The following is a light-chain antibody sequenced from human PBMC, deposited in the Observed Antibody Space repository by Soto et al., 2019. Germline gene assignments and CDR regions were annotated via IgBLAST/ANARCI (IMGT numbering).Light chain of an antibody. Sequence: HSARTQPASVSGSPGQSITISCSGTSSDVGSYDHVAWYQQFPGKTPKLMIYEVSNRPSGVSSRFSGSKSGNTASLTISGLQAEDEADYYCISYTGSSTSYVFGSGTKVTVL. V-gene: IGLV2-14*01. CDR1: SSDVGSYDH. J-gene: IGLJ1*01. CDR2: EVS. CDR3: ISYTGSSTSYV.